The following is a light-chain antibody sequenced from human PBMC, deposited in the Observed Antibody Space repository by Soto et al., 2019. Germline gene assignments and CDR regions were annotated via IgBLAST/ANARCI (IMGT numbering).Light chain of an antibody. CDR2: AAS. V-gene: IGKV1-39*01. J-gene: IGKJ2*02. CDR3: QQSYSVPCT. CDR1: QSISSF. Sequence: DIQMTQSPSSLSASVGDRVTITSRANQSISSFLNWYQQKPGKAPKPLIYAASSLQSGVPARFSGSGSGIDFTLTISSLQPEDFATYYCQQSYSVPCTFGQGTKLEIK.